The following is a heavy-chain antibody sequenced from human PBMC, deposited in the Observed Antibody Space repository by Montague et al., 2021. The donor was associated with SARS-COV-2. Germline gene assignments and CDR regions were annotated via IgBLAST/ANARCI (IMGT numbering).Heavy chain of an antibody. J-gene: IGHJ3*02. CDR3: ARAHITMIVVVDAFDI. CDR2: IYYSGXT. D-gene: IGHD3-22*01. Sequence: TLSLTCTGSGGSISSGGYYWSWIRQHPGKGLEWIGYIYYSGXTXYXXXXKXRVTISVDTSKNQFSLKLSSVTAADTAVYYCARAHITMIVVVDAFDIWGQGTMVTVSS. V-gene: IGHV4-31*03. CDR1: GGSISSGGYY.